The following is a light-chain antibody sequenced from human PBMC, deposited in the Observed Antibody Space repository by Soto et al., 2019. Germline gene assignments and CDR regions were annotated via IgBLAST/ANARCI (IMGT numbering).Light chain of an antibody. J-gene: IGLJ2*01. V-gene: IGLV2-8*01. Sequence: QSALTQPPSASGSPGQSVTISCTGTSSDVGGSNYVSWYQHLPGKAPKLMIYEVTKRPSGVPDRFSGSRSGNTAALTVSGLQAEDEADSYCASHAGSLNFDILLGGGTQLTVL. CDR2: EVT. CDR3: ASHAGSLNFDIL. CDR1: SSDVGGSNY.